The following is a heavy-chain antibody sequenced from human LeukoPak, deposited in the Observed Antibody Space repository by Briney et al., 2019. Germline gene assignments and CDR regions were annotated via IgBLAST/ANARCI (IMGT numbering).Heavy chain of an antibody. CDR3: ARPRGITIFGVVRYYFDY. CDR2: IYYTGSR. CDR1: GGSIGRYY. Sequence: HSEALSLTCTVSGGSIGRYYWNWLRQPPGKGLEGMGYIYYTGSRNYNPPLKSRFTISLDSSTNQFSLRLGSVTPSDTAVYYCARPRGITIFGVVRYYFDYWGQGTLVTVSS. D-gene: IGHD3-3*01. J-gene: IGHJ4*02. V-gene: IGHV4-59*01.